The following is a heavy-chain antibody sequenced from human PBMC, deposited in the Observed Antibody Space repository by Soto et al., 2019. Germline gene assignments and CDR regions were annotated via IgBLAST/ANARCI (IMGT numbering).Heavy chain of an antibody. CDR2: MNPNSGNT. J-gene: IGHJ6*02. V-gene: IGHV1-8*01. D-gene: IGHD1-26*01. Sequence: GASVKVSCKASGYTFTSYDINWVRQATGQGLEWMGWMNPNSGNTGYAQKFQGRVTMTRNTSISTAYMELSSLRSEDTAVYYCARMRVGARPRLAYYGMDVWGQGTTVTVSS. CDR3: ARMRVGARPRLAYYGMDV. CDR1: GYTFTSYD.